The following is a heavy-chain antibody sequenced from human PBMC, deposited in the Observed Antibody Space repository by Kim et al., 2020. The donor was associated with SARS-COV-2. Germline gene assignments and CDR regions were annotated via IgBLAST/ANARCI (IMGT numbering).Heavy chain of an antibody. CDR1: GGTFSSYA. CDR2: IIPMFGTA. CDR3: ARDPQLGYCSGGSCHEYYYGMDV. J-gene: IGHJ6*02. D-gene: IGHD2-15*01. Sequence: SVKVSCKASGGTFSSYAISWVRQASGQGLEWMGGIIPMFGTAKYAQKLQGRVTITADESTSTAYMELSSLRSEDTAVYYCARDPQLGYCSGGSCHEYYYGMDVWGQGTTVTVSS. V-gene: IGHV1-69*13.